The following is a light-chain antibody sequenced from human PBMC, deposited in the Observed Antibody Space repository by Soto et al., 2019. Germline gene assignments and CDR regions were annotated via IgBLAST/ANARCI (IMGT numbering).Light chain of an antibody. Sequence: EIVLTQSPGTLSLSPGEGATLSCRASQSVISTYLAWYQQRPGQAPRLLIYGASNRASGIPDRFSGSGSGTDFTITISRLEPEDFAVYYCKQYGSSLTWTFGQGTKVEIK. CDR2: GAS. V-gene: IGKV3-20*01. CDR3: KQYGSSLTWT. CDR1: QSVISTY. J-gene: IGKJ1*01.